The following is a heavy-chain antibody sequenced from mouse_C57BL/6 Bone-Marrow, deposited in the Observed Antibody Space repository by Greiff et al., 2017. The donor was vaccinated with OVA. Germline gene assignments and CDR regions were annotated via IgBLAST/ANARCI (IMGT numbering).Heavy chain of an antibody. D-gene: IGHD1-1*01. J-gene: IGHJ3*01. CDR1: GYTFTDYN. CDR2: INPNNGGT. Sequence: EVQLQQSGPELVKPGASVKIPCKASGYTFTDYNMDWVKQSHGKSLEWIGDINPNNGGTIYNQKFKGKATLTVDKSSSTAYMELRSLTSEDTAVYYCARGLYYGSSGAWFAYWGQGTLVTVSA. CDR3: ARGLYYGSSGAWFAY. V-gene: IGHV1-18*01.